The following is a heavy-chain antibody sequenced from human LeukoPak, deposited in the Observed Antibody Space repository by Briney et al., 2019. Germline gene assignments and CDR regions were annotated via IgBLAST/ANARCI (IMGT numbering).Heavy chain of an antibody. V-gene: IGHV3-11*01. Sequence: PGGSLRLSCAASGFTFSDYYMSWIRQAPGKGLEWVSYISSSGSTIYYADSVRGRFTISRDNAKNSLYPQMNSLRAEDTAVYYCARLSRRDGYNLYWGQGTLVTVSS. CDR2: ISSSGSTI. CDR3: ARLSRRDGYNLY. D-gene: IGHD5-12*01. CDR1: GFTFSDYY. J-gene: IGHJ4*02.